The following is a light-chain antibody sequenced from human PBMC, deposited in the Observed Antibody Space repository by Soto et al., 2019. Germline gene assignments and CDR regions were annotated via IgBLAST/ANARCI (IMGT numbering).Light chain of an antibody. Sequence: QSALTKPASVSGSPGQSITISCTGTSSDVGGYNYVSWYQQHPGKAPKLMIYDVSNRPSGVSNRFSGSKSGNTASLTISGLQAEDEADYYCSSYTSSSTLLFGTGTKLTFL. CDR3: SSYTSSSTLL. V-gene: IGLV2-14*01. J-gene: IGLJ1*01. CDR2: DVS. CDR1: SSDVGGYNY.